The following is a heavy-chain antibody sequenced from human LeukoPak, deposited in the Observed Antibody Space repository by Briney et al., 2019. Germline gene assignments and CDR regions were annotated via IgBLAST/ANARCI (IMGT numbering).Heavy chain of an antibody. CDR2: ILSGGST. D-gene: IGHD5-18*01. J-gene: IGHJ4*02. V-gene: IGHV3-66*01. CDR3: ARDPDGYRQGHHFDY. CDR1: GFTVSSNY. Sequence: SVGSLRLSCAASGFTVSSNYMSWVRQAPGKGLEWVSVILSGGSTYYADSVKGRFTISRDNSKNTLYLQMNSLKAEDTAVYYCARDPDGYRQGHHFDYWGQGTLVTVSS.